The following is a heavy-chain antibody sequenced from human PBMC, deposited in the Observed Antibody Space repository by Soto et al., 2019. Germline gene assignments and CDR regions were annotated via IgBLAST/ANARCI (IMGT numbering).Heavy chain of an antibody. J-gene: IGHJ4*02. CDR3: ATQLSDYYYGSWSYWPDYYFDY. Sequence: EVQLVESGGGLVKPGGSLRLSCAASGFTFSSYSMNWVRQAPGKGLEWVSCIISSSSYIYYADSVKGRLTISRDNAKNSLYLQMNRLIAEDTAVYYCATQLSDYYYGSWSYWPDYYFDYWCQGTLVTVSS. CDR2: IISSSSYI. D-gene: IGHD3-10*01. CDR1: GFTFSSYS. V-gene: IGHV3-21*01.